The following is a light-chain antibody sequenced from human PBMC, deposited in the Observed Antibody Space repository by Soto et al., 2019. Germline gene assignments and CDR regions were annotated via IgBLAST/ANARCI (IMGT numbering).Light chain of an antibody. Sequence: DKLFTHTLSSLSVSVGDRDTITCQASQDISNYLNWYQQKQGKAPKLLIYDASNLETGVPSRFSGSGSGTDFTFTIIGPEPEDIATRQRQHNEPHPITLGQGTRLEIK. CDR3: QHNEPHPIT. J-gene: IGKJ5*01. V-gene: IGKV1-33*01. CDR1: QDISNY. CDR2: DAS.